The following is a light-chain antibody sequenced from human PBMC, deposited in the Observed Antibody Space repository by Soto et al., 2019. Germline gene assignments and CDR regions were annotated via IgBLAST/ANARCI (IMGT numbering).Light chain of an antibody. CDR1: PSNIGAGFD. CDR2: GTT. CDR3: QSYDTSLSGAWV. Sequence: QPVLTQSPSVSGAPGQRITISCTGSPSNIGAGFDVHWYQQFPGTAPKLLIYGTTSRPSGVPDRFSGSQSGTSASLAITGLQAGDEADYYCQSYDTSLSGAWVFGGGTKLTVL. J-gene: IGLJ3*02. V-gene: IGLV1-40*01.